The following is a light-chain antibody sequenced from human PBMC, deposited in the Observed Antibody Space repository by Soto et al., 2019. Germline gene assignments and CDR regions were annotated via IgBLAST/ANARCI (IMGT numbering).Light chain of an antibody. CDR1: QIISSSF. CDR3: QQYGSSPRGA. CDR2: GAS. V-gene: IGKV3-20*01. Sequence: EIVLTQSPGTLSLSPGERATLSCRASQIISSSFLAWYQQKPGQAPRLLIYGASTRATGIPDRFSGGGSGTDVTLTIGRLEPEDFAVYYCQQYGSSPRGAFGQGTKVEI. J-gene: IGKJ1*01.